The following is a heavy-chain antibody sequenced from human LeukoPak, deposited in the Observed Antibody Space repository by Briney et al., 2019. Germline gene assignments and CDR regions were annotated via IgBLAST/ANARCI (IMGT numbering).Heavy chain of an antibody. V-gene: IGHV4-59*01. D-gene: IGHD1-1*01. J-gene: IGHJ4*02. CDR1: GGSISNYY. Sequence: SETLSLTCTASGGSISNYYWSWIRQPPGKGLEWIGYIYYSGSTNYNPSLKSRVTISVDTSKNQFSLKLNSVTAADTAVYYCARADSSNWYDSRGYFDYWGQGTLVTVSS. CDR2: IYYSGST. CDR3: ARADSSNWYDSRGYFDY.